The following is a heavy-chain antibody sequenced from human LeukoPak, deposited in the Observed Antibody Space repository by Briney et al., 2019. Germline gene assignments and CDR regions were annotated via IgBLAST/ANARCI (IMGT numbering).Heavy chain of an antibody. CDR1: GFTFSDYA. J-gene: IGHJ4*02. D-gene: IGHD3-10*01. CDR3: AKEAYYYGSGSYRKYYFDP. V-gene: IGHV3-23*01. CDR2: ISGSGGSI. Sequence: GGSLRLSCAASGFTFSDYAMSWVRQAPGKGLEWVSAISGSGGSIYYADSVKGRSTISRDNSRTTLYLQMNSLTAEDTAVYYCAKEAYYYGSGSYRKYYFDPWGQGTRVAVSS.